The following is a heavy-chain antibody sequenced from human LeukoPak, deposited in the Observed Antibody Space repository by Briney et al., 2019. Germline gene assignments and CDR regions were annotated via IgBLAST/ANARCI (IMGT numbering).Heavy chain of an antibody. Sequence: GGSLRLSCAAPGFTFSSYWMSWVRQAPGKGLEWVANIKQDGSEKYYVDSVKGRFTISRDNAKNSLYLQMNSLRAEDTAVYYCAREDVEDQYGDYTPYFDYWGQGTLVTVSS. CDR3: AREDVEDQYGDYTPYFDY. D-gene: IGHD4-17*01. J-gene: IGHJ4*02. V-gene: IGHV3-7*01. CDR1: GFTFSSYW. CDR2: IKQDGSEK.